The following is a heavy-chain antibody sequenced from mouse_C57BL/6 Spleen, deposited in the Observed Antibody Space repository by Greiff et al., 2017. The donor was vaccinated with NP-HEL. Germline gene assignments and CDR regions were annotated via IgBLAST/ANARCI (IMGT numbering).Heavy chain of an antibody. J-gene: IGHJ2*01. CDR1: GYAFSSYW. V-gene: IGHV1-80*01. CDR2: IYPGDGDT. D-gene: IGHD3-3*01. CDR3: ARGGASLGGYFDY. Sequence: QVQLQQSGAELVKPGASVKISCKASGYAFSSYWMNWVKQRPGKGLEWIGQIYPGDGDTNYNGKFKGKATLTADKSSSTAYMQLSSLTSEDSAVSTCARGGASLGGYFDYWGQGTTLTVSS.